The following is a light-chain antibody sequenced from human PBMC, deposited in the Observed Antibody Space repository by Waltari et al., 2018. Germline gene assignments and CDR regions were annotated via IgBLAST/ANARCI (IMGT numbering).Light chain of an antibody. CDR3: QQYGSSLPYT. V-gene: IGKV3-20*01. Sequence: EIVVTQSPGTLSLSPWERATLSCRASQRVSSSYLAWYHQKPGQAPMLLIYGASSRATGIPDRFSGSGSGTDFTLTISRLEPEDFAVYYCQQYGSSLPYTFGQGTKLEIK. CDR2: GAS. CDR1: QRVSSSY. J-gene: IGKJ2*01.